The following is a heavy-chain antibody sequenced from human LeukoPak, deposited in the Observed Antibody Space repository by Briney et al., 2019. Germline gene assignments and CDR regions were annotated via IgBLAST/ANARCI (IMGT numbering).Heavy chain of an antibody. CDR2: ISGSGGST. CDR3: AKLYGYADYYDSSGYGY. J-gene: IGHJ4*02. CDR1: GFTFSSYA. V-gene: IGHV3-23*01. Sequence: PGGSLRLSCAASGFTFSSYAVSWVRQAPGKGLEWVSAISGSGGSTYYADSVKGRFTISRDNSKNTLYLQMNSLRAEDTAVYYCAKLYGYADYYDSSGYGYWGQGTLVTVSS. D-gene: IGHD3-22*01.